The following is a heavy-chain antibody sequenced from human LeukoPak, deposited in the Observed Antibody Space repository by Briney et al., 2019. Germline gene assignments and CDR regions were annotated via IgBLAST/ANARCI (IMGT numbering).Heavy chain of an antibody. J-gene: IGHJ4*02. V-gene: IGHV3-21*01. CDR3: ARGPNSSGWYVFDY. Sequence: GGSLRLSCAASGFTFSSYSMNWVHQAPGKGLEWVSSISSSSSYIYYADSVKGRFTISRDNAKNSLYLQMNSLRAEDTAVYYCARGPNSSGWYVFDYWGQGTLVTVSS. D-gene: IGHD6-19*01. CDR1: GFTFSSYS. CDR2: ISSSSSYI.